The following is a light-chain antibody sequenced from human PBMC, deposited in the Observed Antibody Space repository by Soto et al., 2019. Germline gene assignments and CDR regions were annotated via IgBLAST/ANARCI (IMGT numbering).Light chain of an antibody. CDR1: QSLLHSNGYNY. J-gene: IGKJ1*01. Sequence: IVRTQSPLSLPVTPGEPASISCRSSQSLLHSNGYNYLDWYLQKPGQSPQLLIYLGSNRSSGVPDRFSGSGSGTDFTLKISRVEAEDVGVYYCMQALQGTFGQGTKVDIK. CDR3: MQALQGT. CDR2: LGS. V-gene: IGKV2-28*01.